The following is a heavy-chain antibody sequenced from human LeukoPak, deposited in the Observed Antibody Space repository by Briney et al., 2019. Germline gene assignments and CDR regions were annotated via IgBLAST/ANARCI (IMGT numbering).Heavy chain of an antibody. CDR1: GGSFSGYY. V-gene: IGHV4-34*01. CDR2: INHSGST. CDR3: ARRHLSGRPLMFRGLDY. Sequence: SETLSLTCAVYGGSFSGYYWSWIRQPPGKGLEWIGEINHSGSTNYNPSLKSRVTISVDTPKNQFSLMLSSVTAADTAVYYCARRHLSGRPLMFRGLDYWGQGTLVTVSS. J-gene: IGHJ4*02. D-gene: IGHD3-16*02.